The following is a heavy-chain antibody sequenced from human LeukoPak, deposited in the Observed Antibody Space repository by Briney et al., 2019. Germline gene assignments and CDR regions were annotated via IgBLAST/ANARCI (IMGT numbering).Heavy chain of an antibody. Sequence: GRSLRLSCAASGFTFSDYYMSWIRQAPGKGLEWVSYISSSSYTNYADSVKGRFTISRDNAKNSLYLQMNSLRAEDTAVYYCARGYDILTGFDYWGQGTLVTVSS. D-gene: IGHD3-9*01. CDR1: GFTFSDYY. CDR3: ARGYDILTGFDY. CDR2: ISSSSYT. J-gene: IGHJ4*02. V-gene: IGHV3-11*03.